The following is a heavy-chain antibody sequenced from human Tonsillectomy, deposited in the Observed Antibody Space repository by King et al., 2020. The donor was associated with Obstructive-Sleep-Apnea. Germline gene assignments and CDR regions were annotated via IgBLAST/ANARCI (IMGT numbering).Heavy chain of an antibody. D-gene: IGHD5-12*01. V-gene: IGHV3-7*03. CDR3: ARAGNVATVDY. J-gene: IGHJ4*02. CDR2: INEHRSEK. Sequence: QLVQSGGGLVQPGGSLRLSCTASGFTFSYYWMSWVRQAPGKGLEWVANINEHRSEKFYVDSLVGRFTIYRDNARNSLFLQLSSLRGDDTAVYYCARAGNVATVDYWGQGTLVTVSS. CDR1: GFTFSYYW.